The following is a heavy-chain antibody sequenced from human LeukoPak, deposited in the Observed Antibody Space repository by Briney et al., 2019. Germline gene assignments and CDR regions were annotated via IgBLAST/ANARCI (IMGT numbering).Heavy chain of an antibody. CDR3: ARVNSSWPRRGWFDP. Sequence: GSLRLSCAASGFTFSDYYMSWIRQPPGKGLEWIGEINHSGSTNYNPSLKSRVTISVDTSKNQFSLKLSSVTAADTAVYYCARVNSSWPRRGWFDPWGQGTLVTVSS. J-gene: IGHJ5*02. CDR2: INHSGST. CDR1: GFTFSDYY. D-gene: IGHD6-13*01. V-gene: IGHV4-34*01.